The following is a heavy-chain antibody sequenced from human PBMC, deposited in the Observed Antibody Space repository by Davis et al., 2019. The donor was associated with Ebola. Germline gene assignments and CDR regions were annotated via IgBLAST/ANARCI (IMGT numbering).Heavy chain of an antibody. V-gene: IGHV3-23*01. CDR1: GFTFNTYA. CDR2: ITGSGGSV. CDR3: ARTRGYSYGRSYYFDY. J-gene: IGHJ4*02. Sequence: GESLKISCAASGFTFNTYAMTWVRQAPGKGLEWVSTITGSGGSVYYADSVKGRFTISRDNSKNSLYLQMNSLRAEDTALYHCARTRGYSYGRSYYFDYWGQGTLVTVSS. D-gene: IGHD5-18*01.